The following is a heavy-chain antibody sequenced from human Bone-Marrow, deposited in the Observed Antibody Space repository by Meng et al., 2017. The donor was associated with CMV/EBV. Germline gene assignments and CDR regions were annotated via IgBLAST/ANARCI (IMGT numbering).Heavy chain of an antibody. D-gene: IGHD2-15*01. Sequence: SETLSLTCTVSGGSISSYYWSWIRQPPGKGLEWIGYIYYSGSTNYNPSLKSRVTISVDTSKNQFSLKLRSVTAADTAVYYCARLGRHCSGGSCYFGWFDPWGQGTLVTFSS. CDR3: ARLGRHCSGGSCYFGWFDP. CDR1: GGSISSYY. J-gene: IGHJ5*02. V-gene: IGHV4-59*01. CDR2: IYYSGST.